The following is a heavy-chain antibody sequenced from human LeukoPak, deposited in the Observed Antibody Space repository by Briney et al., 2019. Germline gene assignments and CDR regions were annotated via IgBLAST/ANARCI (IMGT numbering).Heavy chain of an antibody. CDR1: GDSVSSNSAA. CDR2: TYYRSKWYN. J-gene: IGHJ3*02. Sequence: SQTLSLTCAISGDSVSSNSAAWSWIRQSLSRGLEWLGRTYYRSKWYNDYAVSVRSRITINPDTSNNQFSLQLNSVTPEDTAVYYCARGGGSSYIWGQGTMVSVSS. V-gene: IGHV6-1*01. D-gene: IGHD1-26*01. CDR3: ARGGGSSYI.